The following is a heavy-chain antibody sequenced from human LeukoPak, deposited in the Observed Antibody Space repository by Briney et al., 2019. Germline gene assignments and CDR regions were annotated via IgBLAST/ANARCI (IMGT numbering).Heavy chain of an antibody. CDR3: ARDRRGYSYNRGFDY. V-gene: IGHV3-30-3*01. CDR2: ISYVGSNK. J-gene: IGHJ4*02. D-gene: IGHD5-18*01. Sequence: GGSLRLSCAASGFTFSSYAMHWVRQAPGKGLGWVAVISYVGSNKYYADSVKGRFTISRDNSKNTLYLQMNSLRAEDTAVYYCARDRRGYSYNRGFDYWGQGTLVTVSS. CDR1: GFTFSSYA.